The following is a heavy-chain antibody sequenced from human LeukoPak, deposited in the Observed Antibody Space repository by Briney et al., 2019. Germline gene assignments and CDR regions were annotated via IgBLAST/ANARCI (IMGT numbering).Heavy chain of an antibody. CDR3: ARDELYCSGGSCHSYFDF. CDR2: ISSSSSSI. Sequence: GGSLRLSCAASGFTFSSYSMNWVRQAPGKGLEWVSYISSSSSSIYYADSVKGRFTISRDNARNSLYLQVNSLRAEDTAVYSYARDELYCSGGSCHSYFDFWGQGTLVTVSS. V-gene: IGHV3-48*01. CDR1: GFTFSSYS. D-gene: IGHD2-15*01. J-gene: IGHJ4*02.